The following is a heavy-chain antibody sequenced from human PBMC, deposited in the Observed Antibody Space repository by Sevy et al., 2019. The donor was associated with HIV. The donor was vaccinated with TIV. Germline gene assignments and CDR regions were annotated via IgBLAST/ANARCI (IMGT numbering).Heavy chain of an antibody. CDR2: IGGSGVST. Sequence: GGSLRLSCAASGFPFSSYAMSWVRQAPGKGLEWVSAIGGSGVSTYYADSVKGRFTISRDNSKNTLYLQMNSLRAEDTAVYYCATTKDYYESSGCPFDYWGQGTLVTVSS. V-gene: IGHV3-23*01. J-gene: IGHJ4*02. CDR3: ATTKDYYESSGCPFDY. CDR1: GFPFSSYA. D-gene: IGHD3-22*01.